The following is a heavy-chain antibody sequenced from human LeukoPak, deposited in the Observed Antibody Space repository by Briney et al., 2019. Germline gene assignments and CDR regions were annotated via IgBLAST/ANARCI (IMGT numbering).Heavy chain of an antibody. CDR3: ASSGLRPVAATPYYFDY. Sequence: GASVKVSCKASGGTFSSYAISWVRQAPGQGLEWMGGIIPIFGTANYAQKFQGRVTITTDESTSTASMELSSLRSEDTAVYYCASSGLRPVAATPYYFDYWGQGTLVTVSS. J-gene: IGHJ4*02. D-gene: IGHD2-15*01. V-gene: IGHV1-69*05. CDR1: GGTFSSYA. CDR2: IIPIFGTA.